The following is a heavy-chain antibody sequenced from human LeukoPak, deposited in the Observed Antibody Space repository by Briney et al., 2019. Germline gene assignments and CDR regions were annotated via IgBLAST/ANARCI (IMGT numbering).Heavy chain of an antibody. CDR3: AREDPYIATYYYMDV. CDR1: GGSISSYY. V-gene: IGHV4-4*07. J-gene: IGHJ6*03. Sequence: MTSETLSLTCTVSGGSISSYYWSWIRQPAGKGLEWIGRIYTSGSTNYNPSLKSRVTMSVDTSKNQFSLKLSSVTAADTAVYYCAREDPYIATYYYMDVWGKGTTVTVSS. CDR2: IYTSGST. D-gene: IGHD2-21*01.